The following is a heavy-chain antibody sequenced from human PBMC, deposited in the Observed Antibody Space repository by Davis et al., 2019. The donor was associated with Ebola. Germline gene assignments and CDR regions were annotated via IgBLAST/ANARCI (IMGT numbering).Heavy chain of an antibody. CDR3: ARGWLRGYLDY. CDR2: TYYNSKWYN. J-gene: IGHJ4*02. CDR1: GDSVSSGG. Sequence: PSETLSLTCAISGDSVSSGGWNWIRQSPSRGLEWLGRTYYNSKWYNDYAESVRGRIIINPDTSKNQFSLQLNSVTPEDTAVYYCARGWLRGYLDYWGQGTLVTVSS. D-gene: IGHD3-3*01. V-gene: IGHV6-1*01.